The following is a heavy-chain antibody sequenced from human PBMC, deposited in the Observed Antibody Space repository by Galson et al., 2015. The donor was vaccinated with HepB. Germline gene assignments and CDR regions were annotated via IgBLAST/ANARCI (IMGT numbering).Heavy chain of an antibody. V-gene: IGHV5-10-1*01. CDR3: ESMYYYDSSGYSTYYYYGMDV. CDR1: GYSLTTYW. Sequence: QSGAEVKKPGESLRISCKGSGYSLTTYWISWVRQMPGEGLEWMGRIDPSAAYTNYSPSFQGHVTISADKSISTAYLQWSSLKASDTAMYYCESMYYYDSSGYSTYYYYGMDVWGQGTTVTVSS. D-gene: IGHD3-22*01. CDR2: IDPSAAYT. J-gene: IGHJ6*02.